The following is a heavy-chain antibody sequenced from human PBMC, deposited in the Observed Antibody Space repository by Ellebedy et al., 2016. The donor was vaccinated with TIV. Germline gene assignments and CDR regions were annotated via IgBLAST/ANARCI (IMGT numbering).Heavy chain of an antibody. J-gene: IGHJ3*02. Sequence: SETLSLXCAVYGGSFSGYYWSWIRQPPGKGLEWIGKINHSGSTNYNPSLKSRVTISVDTSKNQFSLKLSSVTAADTAVYYCARGRGIAVAGTLDAFDIWGQGTMVTVSS. V-gene: IGHV4-34*01. D-gene: IGHD6-19*01. CDR2: INHSGST. CDR3: ARGRGIAVAGTLDAFDI. CDR1: GGSFSGYY.